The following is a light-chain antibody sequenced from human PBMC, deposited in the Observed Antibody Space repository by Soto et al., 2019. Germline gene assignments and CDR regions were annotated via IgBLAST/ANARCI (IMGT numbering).Light chain of an antibody. CDR2: GAS. Sequence: EIVMTQSPATLSVSPGERATLSCRASQSVSSNLAWYQQKPGQAPRLLIYGASTRATGIPARFSGSGSGTEFTLTISSLQSEDSAVYYCQQRGNWPPTWTFGQGTKVDI. V-gene: IGKV3-15*01. CDR3: QQRGNWPPTWT. CDR1: QSVSSN. J-gene: IGKJ1*01.